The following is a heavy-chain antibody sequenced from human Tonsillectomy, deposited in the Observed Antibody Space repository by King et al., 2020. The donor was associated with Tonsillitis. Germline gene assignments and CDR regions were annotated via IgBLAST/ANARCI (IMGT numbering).Heavy chain of an antibody. J-gene: IGHJ4*02. CDR2: VTLNLRTA. Sequence: VQLVESGAEVKKPESSVKVSCKTSGGPLINYAISWVRQAPGQGLEWMGGVTLNLRTANYAQRFQDRVTIYADKSTTTTYMELRNLRSEDTAMYYCARGTSPRGAFDSWGQGTLVTVSS. V-gene: IGHV1-69*06. D-gene: IGHD3-10*01. CDR1: GGPLINYA. CDR3: ARGTSPRGAFDS.